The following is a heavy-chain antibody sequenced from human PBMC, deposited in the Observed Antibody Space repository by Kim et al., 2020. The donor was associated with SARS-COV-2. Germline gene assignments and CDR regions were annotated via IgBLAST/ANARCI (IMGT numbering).Heavy chain of an antibody. Sequence: SETLSLTCTVSGGSISSSSYYWGWIRQPPGKGLEWIGSIYYSGSTYYNPSLKSRVTISVDTSKNQFSLKLSSVTAADTAVYYCARMYSSNYGWFDPWGQGTLVTVST. CDR2: IYYSGST. CDR1: GGSISSSSYY. V-gene: IGHV4-39*01. J-gene: IGHJ5*02. CDR3: ARMYSSNYGWFDP. D-gene: IGHD6-13*01.